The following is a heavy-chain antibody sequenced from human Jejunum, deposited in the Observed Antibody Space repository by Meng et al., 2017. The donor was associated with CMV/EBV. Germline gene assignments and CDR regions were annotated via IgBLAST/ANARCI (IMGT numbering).Heavy chain of an antibody. Sequence: QVQLQESGPGLVKPSGTLSLTCAVSGGSISGPYWWSWVRQPPGKGLEWIGEIYHSGNTKYNPSLKSRVTISVDKSNNQVSLKLSSVTAADTAVYYCARDPTVTMSYFDSWGRGTLVTVSS. CDR1: GGSISGPYW. CDR3: ARDPTVTMSYFDS. CDR2: IYHSGNT. D-gene: IGHD4-17*01. J-gene: IGHJ4*02. V-gene: IGHV4-4*02.